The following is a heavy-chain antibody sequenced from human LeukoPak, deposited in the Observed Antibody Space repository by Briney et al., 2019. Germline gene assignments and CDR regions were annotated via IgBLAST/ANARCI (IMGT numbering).Heavy chain of an antibody. CDR3: ARDRATYYYDSSGYYQPGRYYYGMDV. V-gene: IGHV3-21*01. J-gene: IGHJ6*02. Sequence: GGSLRLSCAASGFTFSSYAMNWVRQAPGKGLEWVSSISSSSSYVYYADSVKGRFTISRDNAKNSLYLQMNSLRAEDTAVYYCARDRATYYYDSSGYYQPGRYYYGMDVWGQGTTVTVSS. CDR1: GFTFSSYA. D-gene: IGHD3-22*01. CDR2: ISSSSSYV.